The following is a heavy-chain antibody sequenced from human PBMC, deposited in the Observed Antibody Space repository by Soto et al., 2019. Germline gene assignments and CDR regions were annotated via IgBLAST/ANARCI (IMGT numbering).Heavy chain of an antibody. V-gene: IGHV1-69*14. D-gene: IGHD2-2*01. Sequence: QVQLVQSGAEVKKPGSSVKISCKASGGTFSSYAISWVRQAPGQGLEWMGGIIPIFGTTNYALKFQGRVSINPDNSTSTADMELSSLRSDDTAVYYCARPSSSSLENSDYYAVDVWGQGTTVIVSS. CDR3: ARPSSSSLENSDYYAVDV. CDR1: GGTFSSYA. J-gene: IGHJ6*02. CDR2: IIPIFGTT.